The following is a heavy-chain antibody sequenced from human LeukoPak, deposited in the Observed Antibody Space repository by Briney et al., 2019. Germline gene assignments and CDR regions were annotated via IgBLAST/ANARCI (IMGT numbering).Heavy chain of an antibody. J-gene: IGHJ4*02. CDR1: GGSLSAYY. V-gene: IGHV4-34*01. D-gene: IGHD6-13*01. CDR3: ARGLGSMAAAVYFDY. Sequence: SETLSLTCAVHGGSLSAYYWSWIRQPPGKGLEWIGEINHSGSTNYNPSLKSRVTISVDTSKNQFSLKLSSLTAADTAVYYCARGLGSMAAAVYFDYWGPGTLVTVSS. CDR2: INHSGST.